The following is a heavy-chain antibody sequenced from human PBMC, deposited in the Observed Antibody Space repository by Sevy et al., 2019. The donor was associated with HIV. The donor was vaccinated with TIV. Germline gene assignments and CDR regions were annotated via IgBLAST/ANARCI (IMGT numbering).Heavy chain of an antibody. V-gene: IGHV3-30*18. CDR1: GFNFSPYA. Sequence: GGSLRLSCAASGFNFSPYAMHWVRQGPGKGLEWVATVSSDGTTRFYVDSIKGRFSLSRDNSKNTLYLQMNNLTPDDTAVYYCAKEGYYYDRRSSDWFDPWGPGALVTVSS. D-gene: IGHD3-22*01. CDR3: AKEGYYYDRRSSDWFDP. CDR2: VSSDGTTR. J-gene: IGHJ5*02.